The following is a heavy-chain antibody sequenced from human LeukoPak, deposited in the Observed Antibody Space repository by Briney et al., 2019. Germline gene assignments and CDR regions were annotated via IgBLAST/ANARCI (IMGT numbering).Heavy chain of an antibody. CDR2: ISHDGEII. D-gene: IGHD2-15*01. V-gene: IGHV3-48*01. CDR3: VRDNPRCCGVVPANIDDY. CDR1: GFTFSSYA. J-gene: IGHJ4*02. Sequence: PGGSLRLSRAASGFTFSSYAMHWVRHAPGKGLEWHSYISHDGEIIYCADAVRGRFPIPRDNAGNSLYREVHSLRAEDAAVYYCVRDNPRCCGVVPANIDDYWGQGTLVTVSS.